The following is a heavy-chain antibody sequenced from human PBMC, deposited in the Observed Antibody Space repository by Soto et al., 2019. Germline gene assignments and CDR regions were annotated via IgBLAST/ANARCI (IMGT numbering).Heavy chain of an antibody. CDR1: GFTFSSYS. J-gene: IGHJ5*02. V-gene: IGHV3-21*01. Sequence: EVQLVESGGGLVKPGGSLRLSCAASGFTFSSYSMNWVRQAPGKGLEWVSSISSSSSYIYYADSVKGRFTISRDNAKNSLYLQMNSLRAEDTAVYYCARDRRGIAVAGTGNWFDPWGQGTLVTVSS. CDR3: ARDRRGIAVAGTGNWFDP. D-gene: IGHD6-19*01. CDR2: ISSSSSYI.